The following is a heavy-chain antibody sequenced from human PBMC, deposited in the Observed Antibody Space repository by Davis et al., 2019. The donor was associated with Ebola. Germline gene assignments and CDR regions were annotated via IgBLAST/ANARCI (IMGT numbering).Heavy chain of an antibody. V-gene: IGHV1-18*01. J-gene: IGHJ4*02. CDR3: ARDDGDYYFDY. CDR1: GGTFSSYA. D-gene: IGHD4-17*01. CDR2: ISAYNGNT. Sequence: ASVKVSCKASGGTFSSYAISWVRQAPGQGLEWMGWISAYNGNTNYAQKFQGRVTMTRDTSISTAYMELSRLRSDDTAVYYCARDDGDYYFDYWGQGTLVTVSS.